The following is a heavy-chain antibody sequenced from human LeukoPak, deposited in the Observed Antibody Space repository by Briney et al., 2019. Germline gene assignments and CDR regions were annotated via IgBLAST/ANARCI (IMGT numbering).Heavy chain of an antibody. CDR2: ISGGGSST. CDR3: AKGIAAAGPYFDY. J-gene: IGHJ4*02. V-gene: IGHV3-23*01. Sequence: GGSLRLSCAAPGFTFSSYAMSWVRQAPGKGLEWVSAISGGGSSTYYADSVKGRFTISRDNSKNTLYLQMNSLRAEDTAIYYCAKGIAAAGPYFDYWGQGTLVTVSS. D-gene: IGHD6-13*01. CDR1: GFTFSSYA.